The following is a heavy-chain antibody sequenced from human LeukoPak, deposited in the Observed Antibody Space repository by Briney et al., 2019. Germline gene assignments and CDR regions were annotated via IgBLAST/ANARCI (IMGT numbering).Heavy chain of an antibody. Sequence: GESLKISCKGSGYSFTSYWISWVRQMPGKGLEWMGRIDPSDSYTNYSPSFQGHVTISADKSISTAYLQWSSLKASDTAMYYCAIYDSSGYYFWAFDIWGQETMVTVSS. CDR2: IDPSDSYT. J-gene: IGHJ3*02. V-gene: IGHV5-10-1*01. CDR3: AIYDSSGYYFWAFDI. CDR1: GYSFTSYW. D-gene: IGHD3-22*01.